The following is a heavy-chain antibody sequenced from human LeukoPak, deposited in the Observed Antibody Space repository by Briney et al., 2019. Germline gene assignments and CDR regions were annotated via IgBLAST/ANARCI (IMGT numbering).Heavy chain of an antibody. Sequence: GSSVKVSCKASGGTFSSYAISWVRQAPGQGLEWMGGIIPIFGTANYAQKFQGRVTITADESTSTAYMELSSLRSEDTAVYYCARADYRMDYYYYGMDVWGQGTTVTVSS. V-gene: IGHV1-69*01. J-gene: IGHJ6*02. D-gene: IGHD4-11*01. CDR2: IIPIFGTA. CDR3: ARADYRMDYYYYGMDV. CDR1: GGTFSSYA.